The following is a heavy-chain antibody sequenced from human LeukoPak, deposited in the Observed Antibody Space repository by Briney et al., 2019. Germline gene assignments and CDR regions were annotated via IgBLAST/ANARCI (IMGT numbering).Heavy chain of an antibody. V-gene: IGHV4-4*07. CDR1: GGSISSYY. CDR2: IYTSGST. D-gene: IGHD3-10*01. CDR3: ARLLLSGKNFDY. J-gene: IGHJ4*02. Sequence: SETLSLTCTVSGGSISSYYWSWIRQPAGKGLEWIGRIYTSGSTNYNPSLKSRVTMSVDTSKNQFPLKLSSVTAADTAVYYCARLLLSGKNFDYWGQGTLVTVSS.